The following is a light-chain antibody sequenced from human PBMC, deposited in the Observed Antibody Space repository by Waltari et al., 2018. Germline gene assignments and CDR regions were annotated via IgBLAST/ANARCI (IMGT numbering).Light chain of an antibody. J-gene: IGKJ2*01. Sequence: EIVLTQSPGTLSLSPGERVTLSSRSSQSISNNFLAWYQQKPGQAPSLLIYGASRKATGIPDRFTGSGSGTDFTLTISSLEPEDFVVYYCHQYGSSPETFGQGTKLEIK. CDR3: HQYGSSPET. CDR2: GAS. CDR1: QSISNNF. V-gene: IGKV3-20*01.